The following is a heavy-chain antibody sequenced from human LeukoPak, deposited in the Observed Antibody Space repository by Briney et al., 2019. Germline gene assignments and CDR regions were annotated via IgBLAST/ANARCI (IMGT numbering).Heavy chain of an antibody. CDR3: AREGGLRWRGDGNAFDI. J-gene: IGHJ3*02. Sequence: GGSLRLSCEASGFTFHTYNMFWVRQAPGKRLESVAVFSYDGKHIDYAASVQGRFIISRDITRNTLHLDMSNLRDEDTAVYYCAREGGLRWRGDGNAFDIWGQGTMVTVSS. V-gene: IGHV3-30*04. CDR2: FSYDGKHI. CDR1: GFTFHTYN. D-gene: IGHD4-17*01.